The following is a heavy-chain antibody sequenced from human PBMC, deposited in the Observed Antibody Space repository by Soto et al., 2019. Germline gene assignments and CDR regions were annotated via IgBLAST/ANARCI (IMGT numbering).Heavy chain of an antibody. CDR1: GYTFTSYG. V-gene: IGHV1-18*01. D-gene: IGHD3-22*01. CDR2: ISAYNGNT. Sequence: QVQLVQSGAEVKKPGASVKVSCKASGYTFTSYGISWVRQAPGQGLEWMGWISAYNGNTNYAQKLQGRVTMTTDTYXVRSYXXVRSLRSDDPAVYYCARGYYYGGSGYPCYCYGMDVWGQGTTVTVSS. J-gene: IGHJ6*02. CDR3: ARGYYYGGSGYPCYCYGMDV.